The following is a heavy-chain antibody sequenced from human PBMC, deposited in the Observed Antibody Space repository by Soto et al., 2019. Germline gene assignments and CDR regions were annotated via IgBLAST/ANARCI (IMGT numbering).Heavy chain of an antibody. V-gene: IGHV4-31*03. CDR3: ARQTWNYPPRTFDY. CDR2: IYYSGST. J-gene: IGHJ4*02. D-gene: IGHD1-7*01. CDR1: GGSISSGGYY. Sequence: SETLSLTCTVSGGSISSGGYYWSWIRQHPGKGLEWIGYIYYSGSTYYNPSLKSRVTISVDTSKNQFSLKLSSVTAADTAVYYCARQTWNYPPRTFDYWGQGTLVTVSS.